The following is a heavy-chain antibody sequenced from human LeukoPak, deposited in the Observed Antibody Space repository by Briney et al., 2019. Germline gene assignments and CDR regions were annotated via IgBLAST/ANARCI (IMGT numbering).Heavy chain of an antibody. Sequence: SQTLSLTCLVSGDSLSSDTSSWTWIRQPPGKGLEWIGSIYHTGRTFYNPSLTSRVTISVDKSNNHFSLKLNSVTAADTAVYYCARLNLAVTNFGFWGQGTLVTVSS. J-gene: IGHJ4*02. CDR2: IYHTGRT. CDR3: ARLNLAVTNFGF. D-gene: IGHD2-21*02. CDR1: GDSLSSDTSS. V-gene: IGHV4-30-2*01.